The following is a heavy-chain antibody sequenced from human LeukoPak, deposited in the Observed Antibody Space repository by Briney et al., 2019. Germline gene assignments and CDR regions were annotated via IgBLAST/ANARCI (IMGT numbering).Heavy chain of an antibody. Sequence: GGSLRLSCAASGVTFSDYYMSWIRQAPGKGLEWVSYISSSGSTIYYADSVKGRFTISRDNAKNSLYLQMNSLRAEDTAVYYCARDFRDIVVVPAAIQSYYYGMDVWGQGTTVTVSS. D-gene: IGHD2-2*02. CDR1: GVTFSDYY. CDR3: ARDFRDIVVVPAAIQSYYYGMDV. V-gene: IGHV3-11*01. J-gene: IGHJ6*02. CDR2: ISSSGSTI.